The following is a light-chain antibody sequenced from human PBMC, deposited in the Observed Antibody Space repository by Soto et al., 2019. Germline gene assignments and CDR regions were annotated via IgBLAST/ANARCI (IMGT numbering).Light chain of an antibody. CDR2: AAS. CDR1: QDVRSY. J-gene: IGKJ2*01. V-gene: IGKV1-9*01. Sequence: MQLTQSPSSLSASEGDRVTITCRASQDVRSYLAWYQQKPGTAPKLLIYAASILQSGVPTRFSGSGYGTEFTLTISSLQPEDFATYYCQQLNYSPYTFGQGTKLEI. CDR3: QQLNYSPYT.